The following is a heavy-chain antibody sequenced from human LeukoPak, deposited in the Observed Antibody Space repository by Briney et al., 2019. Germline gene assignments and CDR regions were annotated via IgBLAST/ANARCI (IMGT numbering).Heavy chain of an antibody. CDR3: ARGPLGELLVDAFDI. Sequence: PGGSLRLSCAASGSTFSSYSMNWVRQAPGKGLEWVSYISSSSSTIYYADSVKGRFTISRDNAKNSLYLQMNSLRAEDTAVYYCARGPLGELLVDAFDIWGQGTMVTVSS. CDR2: ISSSSSTI. V-gene: IGHV3-48*01. D-gene: IGHD1-26*01. CDR1: GSTFSSYS. J-gene: IGHJ3*02.